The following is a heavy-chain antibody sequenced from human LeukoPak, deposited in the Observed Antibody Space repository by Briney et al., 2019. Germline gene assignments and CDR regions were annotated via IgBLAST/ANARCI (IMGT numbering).Heavy chain of an antibody. D-gene: IGHD3-22*01. CDR3: ARVDRSGDSSGYYYRPNWYFDL. CDR1: GYTFTSYG. CDR2: ISAYNGNT. J-gene: IGHJ2*01. V-gene: IGHV1-18*01. Sequence: ASVKVSCKASGYTFTSYGISWVRQAPGQGLEWMGWISAYNGNTNYAQKFQGRVTMTRDTSISTAYMELSRLRSDDTAVYYCARVDRSGDSSGYYYRPNWYFDLWGRGTLVTVSS.